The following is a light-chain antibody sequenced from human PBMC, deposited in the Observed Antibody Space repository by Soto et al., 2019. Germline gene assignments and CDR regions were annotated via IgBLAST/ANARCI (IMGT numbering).Light chain of an antibody. CDR3: CSYAGSSTPYV. Sequence: QSALTQPASVSGSPGQSITISCTGTTSDVGNYNLVSWYQQHPGKAPKLMIYEGSKRPSGVSIRFSGSKSGNTASLTISGLQADDEADYYCCSYAGSSTPYVFGTGTKVTVL. J-gene: IGLJ1*01. CDR2: EGS. V-gene: IGLV2-23*01. CDR1: TSDVGNYNL.